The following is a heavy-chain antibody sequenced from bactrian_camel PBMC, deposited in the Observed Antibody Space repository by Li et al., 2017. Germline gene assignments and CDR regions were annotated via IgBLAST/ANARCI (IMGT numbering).Heavy chain of an antibody. J-gene: IGHJ6*01. V-gene: IGHV3-2*01. Sequence: HVQLVESGGASVQTGGSLRLTCTASTVINNYAMVWVRQAPGKGLEWVASIYTGSSPQYTGGETTFYADSVKGRFTISSAGNTLYLQMNSLKPEDTAMYHCAAIAYSGYCGGTDFAGWGQGTQVTVS. CDR3: AAIAYSGYCGGTDFAG. CDR2: IYTGSSPQYTGGETT. D-gene: IGHD1*01. CDR1: TVINNYA.